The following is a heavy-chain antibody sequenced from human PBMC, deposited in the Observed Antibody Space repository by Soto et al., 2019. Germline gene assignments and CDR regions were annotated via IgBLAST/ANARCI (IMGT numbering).Heavy chain of an antibody. CDR2: ISAYNGNT. CDR1: GYTFTSYG. Sequence: GASVKVSCKASGYTFTSYGISWVRQAPGQGLEWMGWISAYNGNTNYAQKLQGRVTMTTDTSTSTAYMELRSLRSDDTAVYYCASGPLGTITMVRGVIPFVWGQGTLVTVSS. J-gene: IGHJ4*02. D-gene: IGHD3-10*01. V-gene: IGHV1-18*01. CDR3: ASGPLGTITMVRGVIPFV.